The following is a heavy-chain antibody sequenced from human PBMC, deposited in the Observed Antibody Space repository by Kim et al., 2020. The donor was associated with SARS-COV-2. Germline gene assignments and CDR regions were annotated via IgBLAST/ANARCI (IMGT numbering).Heavy chain of an antibody. V-gene: IGHV3-48*02. CDR3: ARGARDYIWGSYRYTQSPL. D-gene: IGHD3-16*02. CDR2: ISSSSSTI. Sequence: GGSLRLSCAASGFTFSSYSMNWVRQAPGKGLEWVSYISSSSSTIYYADSVKGRFTISRDNAKNSLYLQMNSLRDEDTAVYYCARGARDYIWGSYRYTQSPLWGRGTLVTVSS. J-gene: IGHJ4*02. CDR1: GFTFSSYS.